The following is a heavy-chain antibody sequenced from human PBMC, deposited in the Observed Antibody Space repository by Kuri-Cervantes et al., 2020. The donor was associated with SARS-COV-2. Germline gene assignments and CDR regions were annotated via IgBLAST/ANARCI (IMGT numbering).Heavy chain of an antibody. CDR3: AKCPRTGVPGTSGED. CDR1: AVTLSDSA. Sequence: GGSLTPSCAAAAVTLSDSAMNWVRQAAGKWLEWVSAISTSGAYTYYADSVKGRFTISRDNSENTLYLQMQRLRAEDTAVYDCAKCPRTGVPGTSGEDWGQGTLVTVSS. J-gene: IGHJ4*02. V-gene: IGHV3-23*01. CDR2: ISTSGAYT. D-gene: IGHD1/OR15-1a*01.